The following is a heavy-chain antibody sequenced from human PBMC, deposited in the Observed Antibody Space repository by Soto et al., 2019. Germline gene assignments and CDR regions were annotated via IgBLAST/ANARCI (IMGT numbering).Heavy chain of an antibody. CDR1: GFTFSSYA. Sequence: GGSLRLSCAASGFTFSSYAMHWVRQAPGKGLEWVAVISYDGSNKYYADSVKGRFTISRDNSKNKLYLQMNSLRAEDTAVYYCARDYTGWYYYGMDVWGQGTTVTVSS. D-gene: IGHD3-16*01. J-gene: IGHJ6*02. CDR2: ISYDGSNK. CDR3: ARDYTGWYYYGMDV. V-gene: IGHV3-30-3*01.